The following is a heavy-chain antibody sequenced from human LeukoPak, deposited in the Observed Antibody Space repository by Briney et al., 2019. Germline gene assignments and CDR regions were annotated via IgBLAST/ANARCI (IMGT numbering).Heavy chain of an antibody. CDR3: ARDFSSATYYYMDV. V-gene: IGHV3-30*02. CDR2: IRYDGSNT. J-gene: IGHJ6*03. D-gene: IGHD3-10*01. Sequence: GGSLRLSCAASGFTFNNYGMHWVRQAPGKGLEWLAFIRYDGSNTYYADSVKGRFTISRDNSKNTLYLQMNSLRAEDTAVYYCARDFSSATYYYMDVWGKGTTVTVSS. CDR1: GFTFNNYG.